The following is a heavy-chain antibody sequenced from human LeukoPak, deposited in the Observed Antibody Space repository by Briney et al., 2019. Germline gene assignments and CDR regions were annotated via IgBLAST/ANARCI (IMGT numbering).Heavy chain of an antibody. CDR3: ARDNNGYIKFDY. CDR2: ISSSGSTI. D-gene: IGHD5-18*01. CDR1: GSTFSSYK. Sequence: PGGSPTLACATSGSTFSSYKLNWGRQAPGKGLEWVSYISSSGSTIYYADSVKGRFTISRDNAKNSLYLQMNSLRAEDTAVYYCARDNNGYIKFDYWGQRWLVTVSS. V-gene: IGHV3-48*03. J-gene: IGHJ4*01.